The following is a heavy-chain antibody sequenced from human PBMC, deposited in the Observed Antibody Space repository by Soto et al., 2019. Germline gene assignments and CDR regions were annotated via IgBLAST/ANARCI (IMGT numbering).Heavy chain of an antibody. CDR2: INPNTGAT. Sequence: QVQLVQSGAEVKKPGASVKVSCKAPRYIFTAYFMHWVRQAPGQGLEWMGWINPNTGATHYGLSFQGRVTMPSDTAISTAYMELSSLRSDDTAVYYCASHDPGARFDPWGQGTLVIVSS. CDR3: ASHDPGARFDP. CDR1: RYIFTAYF. D-gene: IGHD1-1*01. J-gene: IGHJ5*02. V-gene: IGHV1-2*02.